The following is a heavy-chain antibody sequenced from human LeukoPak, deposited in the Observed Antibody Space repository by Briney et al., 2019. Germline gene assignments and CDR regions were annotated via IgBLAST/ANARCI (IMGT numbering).Heavy chain of an antibody. CDR2: IYHSGST. D-gene: IGHD6-19*01. J-gene: IGHJ4*02. CDR1: GYSISSGYY. V-gene: IGHV4-38-2*01. CDR3: ARLRVAVAEN. Sequence: SETLSLXCAVSGYSISSGYYWGWIRQPPGKGLEWIGSIYHSGSTYYNPSLKSRVTISVDTSKNQFSLKLSSVTAADTAVYYCARLRVAVAENWGQGTLVTVSS.